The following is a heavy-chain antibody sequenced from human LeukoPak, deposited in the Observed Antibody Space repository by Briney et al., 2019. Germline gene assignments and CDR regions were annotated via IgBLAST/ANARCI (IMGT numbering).Heavy chain of an antibody. D-gene: IGHD6-13*01. Sequence: RSGGSLRLSCAASGFTFSSYAMHWVRQAPGKGLEWVAVISYDGSNKYYADSVKGRFTISRDNSKNTLYLQMNSLRAEDTAVYYCASPIAAAGAGYFDYWGQGTLVTVSS. CDR3: ASPIAAAGAGYFDY. V-gene: IGHV3-30*04. J-gene: IGHJ4*02. CDR2: ISYDGSNK. CDR1: GFTFSSYA.